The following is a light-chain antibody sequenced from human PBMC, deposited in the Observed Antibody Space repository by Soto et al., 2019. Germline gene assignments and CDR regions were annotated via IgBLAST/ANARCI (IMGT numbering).Light chain of an antibody. CDR2: GAS. V-gene: IGKV3-20*01. J-gene: IGKJ4*01. CDR3: HQYDSSPVT. Sequence: EIVLTQSPGTLSLSPGERATLSCRASQSVSSSFIAWYQQKPGQAPRLLIYGASSRATGIPDRFSGSGSGTDFTLTISRLEPEDFAVYYCHQYDSSPVTFGGGTKVEIK. CDR1: QSVSSSF.